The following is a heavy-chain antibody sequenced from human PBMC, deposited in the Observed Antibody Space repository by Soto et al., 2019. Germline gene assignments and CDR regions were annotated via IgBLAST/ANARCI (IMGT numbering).Heavy chain of an antibody. D-gene: IGHD3-10*01. Sequence: GGSLRLSCAASGFTFSSHWMSWVRQAPGKGLEWVANIKEGGSGKYFVDSVKGRFTISRDNAKNSLYLQMNSLTAEDTAVYYWVSNHGFRSYVTEIYYGPYFDYWGQGILVTVSS. J-gene: IGHJ4*02. CDR3: VSNHGFRSYVTEIYYGPYFDY. CDR2: IKEGGSGK. CDR1: GFTFSSHW. V-gene: IGHV3-7*03.